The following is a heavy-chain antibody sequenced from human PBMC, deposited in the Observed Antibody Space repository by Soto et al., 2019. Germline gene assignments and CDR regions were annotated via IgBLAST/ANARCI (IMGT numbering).Heavy chain of an antibody. Sequence: GGSLRLSCAASGFTFSSYAMHWVRQAPGKGLEWVAVISYDGSNKYYADSVKGRFTISRDNSKNTLYLQMNSLRAEDTAVYYCASAKGVIHRGAFDIWGQGTMVTVS. V-gene: IGHV3-30-3*01. CDR1: GFTFSSYA. D-gene: IGHD3-16*02. CDR2: ISYDGSNK. J-gene: IGHJ3*02. CDR3: ASAKGVIHRGAFDI.